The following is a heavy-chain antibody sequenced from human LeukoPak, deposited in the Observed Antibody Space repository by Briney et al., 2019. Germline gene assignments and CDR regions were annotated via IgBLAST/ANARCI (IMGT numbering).Heavy chain of an antibody. D-gene: IGHD1/OR15-1a*01. CDR2: IYSGGIT. CDR1: GFSVSSNF. CDR3: ARDGYGNNYMDV. J-gene: IGHJ6*03. Sequence: GGSLRLSCAASGFSVSSNFMSWVRQAPGKGLEWVSVIYSGGITYYADSVKGRFTISRDNSKNTLYIQMNSLRAEDTAMYYCARDGYGNNYMDVWGKGTTVTVSS. V-gene: IGHV3-53*01.